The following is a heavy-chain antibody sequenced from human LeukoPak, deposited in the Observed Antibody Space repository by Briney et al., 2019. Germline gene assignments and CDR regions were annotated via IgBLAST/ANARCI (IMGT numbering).Heavy chain of an antibody. D-gene: IGHD6-13*01. J-gene: IGHJ6*03. V-gene: IGHV3-23*01. CDR1: GFTFSSYA. CDR2: ISGGSGRI. Sequence: GGSLRLSCAASGFTFSSYAMSWVRQAPGKGLEWVSIISGGSGRIDYADSVKGRFTISRDNSKNTVYLQMNSLRAEDTAVYYCAKKGQAAAGGNYMDVWGKGTTATVSS. CDR3: AKKGQAAAGGNYMDV.